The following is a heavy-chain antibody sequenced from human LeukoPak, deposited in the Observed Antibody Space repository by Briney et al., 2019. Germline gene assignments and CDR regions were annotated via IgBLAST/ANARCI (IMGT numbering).Heavy chain of an antibody. J-gene: IGHJ3*02. CDR3: ARSFDI. CDR1: GFTFTNAW. V-gene: IGHV3-48*01. CDR2: ISSSSSTI. Sequence: PGGSLRLSCAASGFTFTNAWMTWVRQAPGKGLEWVSYISSSSSTIYYADSVKGRFTISRDNAKNSLYLQMNSLRAEDTAVYYCARSFDIWGQGTMVTVSS.